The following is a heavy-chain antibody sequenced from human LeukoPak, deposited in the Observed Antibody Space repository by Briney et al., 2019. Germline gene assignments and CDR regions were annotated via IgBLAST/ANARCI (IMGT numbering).Heavy chain of an antibody. CDR1: GFTFSSYA. Sequence: GGSLRLSCAASGFTFSSYAMSWVRQAPGKGLEWVSAISGSGGSTYYADSVKGRFTISRDNSKNTLYLQMNSLRAEDTAVYYCAKSNSEYCSSTSCYGVDYWGQGTLVTVSS. CDR3: AKSNSEYCSSTSCYGVDY. D-gene: IGHD2-2*01. J-gene: IGHJ4*02. CDR2: ISGSGGST. V-gene: IGHV3-23*01.